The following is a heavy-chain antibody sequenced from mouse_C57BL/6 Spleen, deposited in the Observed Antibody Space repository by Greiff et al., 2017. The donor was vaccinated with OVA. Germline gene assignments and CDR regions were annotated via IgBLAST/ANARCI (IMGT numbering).Heavy chain of an antibody. V-gene: IGHV5-16*01. CDR1: GFTFSDYY. CDR3: AAYYGSDYAMDY. CDR2: INYDGSST. J-gene: IGHJ4*01. D-gene: IGHD1-1*01. Sequence: EVQLVESEGGLVQPGSSMKLSCTASGFTFSDYYMAWVRQVPEKGLEWVANINYDGSSTYYLDSLKSRFIISRDNAKNILYLQMSSLKSEDTATYYCAAYYGSDYAMDYWGQGTSVTVSS.